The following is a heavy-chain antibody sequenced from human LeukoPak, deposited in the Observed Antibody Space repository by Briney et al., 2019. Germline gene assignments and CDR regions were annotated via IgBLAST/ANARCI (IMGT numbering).Heavy chain of an antibody. V-gene: IGHV1-18*01. Sequence: ASVKGSCKASGYTFTSYGISWVRQAPGQGLEWMGWISAYNGNTNYAQKLQGRVTMTTDTSTSTAYMELRSLRSDDTAVYYCARDLRAYNWNDGTIGYWGQGTLVTVSS. CDR2: ISAYNGNT. CDR1: GYTFTSYG. D-gene: IGHD1-1*01. CDR3: ARDLRAYNWNDGTIGY. J-gene: IGHJ4*02.